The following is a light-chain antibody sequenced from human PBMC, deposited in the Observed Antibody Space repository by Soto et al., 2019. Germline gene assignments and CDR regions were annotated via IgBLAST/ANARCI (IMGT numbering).Light chain of an antibody. V-gene: IGKV3D-11*01. Sequence: VVLSKSAAALSLKKREGTTLSCRASQAISAYLVWYQQKPGQAPSLLIYAASNRATGIPARFSGSGSGTEFTLTISRLETEDFAVYYCQHRSNWITFGQGTRLEVK. CDR1: QAISAY. CDR2: AAS. CDR3: QHRSNWIT. J-gene: IGKJ5*01.